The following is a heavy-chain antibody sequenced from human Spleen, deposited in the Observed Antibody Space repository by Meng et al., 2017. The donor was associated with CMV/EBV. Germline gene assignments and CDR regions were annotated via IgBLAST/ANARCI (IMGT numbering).Heavy chain of an antibody. Sequence: ACGYTLDTHYLHWVRQAPGQGLEWRGAINPSGGGTHYAPEFQGRVTMTRGMSTGTVYMELSSLTSVDTALYYYAHTGDEFASPFDFWGPGTLVTVSS. CDR2: INPSGGGT. D-gene: IGHD3-10*01. J-gene: IGHJ4*02. CDR3: AHTGDEFASPFDF. V-gene: IGHV1-46*02. CDR1: GYTLDTHY.